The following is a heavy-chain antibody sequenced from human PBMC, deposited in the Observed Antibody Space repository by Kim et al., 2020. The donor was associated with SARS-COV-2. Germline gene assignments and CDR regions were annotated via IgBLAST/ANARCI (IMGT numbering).Heavy chain of an antibody. V-gene: IGHV1-46*04. J-gene: IGHJ4*02. Sequence: QKLQGRVTMTRDTSTSTAYMELSSLRSEDTAVYYCARVLALGGYEVFDYWGQGTLVTVSS. D-gene: IGHD5-12*01. CDR3: ARVLALGGYEVFDY.